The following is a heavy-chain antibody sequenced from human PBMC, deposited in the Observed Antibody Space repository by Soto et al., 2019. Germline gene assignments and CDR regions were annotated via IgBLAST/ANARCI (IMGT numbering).Heavy chain of an antibody. J-gene: IGHJ6*03. CDR1: GDGSSSNRPA. V-gene: IGHV6-1*01. CDR2: TYYRSKWYN. D-gene: IGHD6-13*01. Sequence: SQTLARTGAISGDGSSSNRPAWNWSRQSPSRVLEWLGRTYYRSKWYNDYAVSVKSRITINPDTSKNQFSLQLNSVTPEDTAVYYCARDRGAAAGTRTGRKDVWGTGTTVTVSS. CDR3: ARDRGAAAGTRTGRKDV.